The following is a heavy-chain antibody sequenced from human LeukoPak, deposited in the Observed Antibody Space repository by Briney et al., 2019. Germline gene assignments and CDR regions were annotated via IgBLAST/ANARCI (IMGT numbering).Heavy chain of an antibody. J-gene: IGHJ4*02. Sequence: ETLSLTCTVSGGSISSSSYYWGWIRQPPGKGLEWVSSVGATGDNTYHADSVKGRFTISRDNSKNTLYLQMNSLRAEDTAVYYCAKDWTQFPWWGQGILVTVSS. D-gene: IGHD3/OR15-3a*01. CDR1: GGSISSSSYY. CDR3: AKDWTQFPW. V-gene: IGHV3-23*01. CDR2: VGATGDNT.